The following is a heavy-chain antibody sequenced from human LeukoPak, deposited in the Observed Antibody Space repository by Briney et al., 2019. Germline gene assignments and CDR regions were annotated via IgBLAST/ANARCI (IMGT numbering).Heavy chain of an antibody. V-gene: IGHV5-51*01. CDR2: IYPGDPDT. CDR3: ARGDDIVVVPAAMTFDY. D-gene: IGHD2-2*01. Sequence: GESLKISCKGSGYSFTSYWIGWVRQMPGKGLEWMGIIYPGDPDTRYSPSFQGQVTISADKSISTAYLQWSSLKASDTAMYYCARGDDIVVVPAAMTFDYWGQGTLVTVSS. CDR1: GYSFTSYW. J-gene: IGHJ4*02.